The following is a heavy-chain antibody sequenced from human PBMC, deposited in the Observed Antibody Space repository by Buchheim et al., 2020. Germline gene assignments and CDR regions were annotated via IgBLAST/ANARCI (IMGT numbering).Heavy chain of an antibody. CDR2: IWYDGSNK. CDR3: ARDQEAYYYDSSGYYLDAFDI. CDR1: GFTFSSYG. Sequence: QVQLVESGGGVVQPGRSLRLSCAASGFTFSSYGMHWVRQAPGKGLEWVAVIWYDGSNKYYAGSVKGRFTISRDNSKNTLYLQMNSLRAEDTAVYYCARDQEAYYYDSSGYYLDAFDIWGQGT. D-gene: IGHD3-22*01. V-gene: IGHV3-33*01. J-gene: IGHJ3*02.